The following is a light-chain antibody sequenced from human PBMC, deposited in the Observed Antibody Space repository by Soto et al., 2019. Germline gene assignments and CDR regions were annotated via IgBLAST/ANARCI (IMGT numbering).Light chain of an antibody. CDR3: CSFAGSNSWF. Sequence: QSALTQPASVSGSPGQSITISCTGSSSDVGTYDLVSWYQHHPGAAPKLMIYEATRRPSGISNRFSGSKSGNMASLTISGLQAEDEADYYCCSFAGSNSWFFGGGTQLTVL. J-gene: IGLJ7*01. V-gene: IGLV2-23*01. CDR1: SSDVGTYDL. CDR2: EAT.